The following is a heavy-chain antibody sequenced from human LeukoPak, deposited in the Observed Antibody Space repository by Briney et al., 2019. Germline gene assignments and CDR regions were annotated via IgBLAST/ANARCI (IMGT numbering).Heavy chain of an antibody. CDR3: ARDLKGVPSQYSYGSWYFDY. J-gene: IGHJ4*02. CDR1: GFTFSSYS. Sequence: GGSLRLSCAASGFTFSSYSMNWVRQAPGKGLEWVSSISSSSSYIYYADSVKGRFTISRDNAKNSLYLQMNSLRAEDTAVYYCARDLKGVPSQYSYGSWYFDYWGQGTLVTVSS. V-gene: IGHV3-21*01. CDR2: ISSSSSYI. D-gene: IGHD5-18*01.